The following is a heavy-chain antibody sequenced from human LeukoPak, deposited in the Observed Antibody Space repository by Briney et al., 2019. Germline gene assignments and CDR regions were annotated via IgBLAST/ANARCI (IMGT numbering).Heavy chain of an antibody. J-gene: IGHJ5*02. V-gene: IGHV4-30-4*01. CDR3: ATRRQWLSTGSWFDH. Sequence: SETLSLTCTVSGASISTVDYYWSWIRQPPGKGLEWIGYIYHSGSTYYNPSLKSRVTISLDTSKNQFSLKLSSVTAADTAVYYCATRRQWLSTGSWFDHWGQGTLVTVSS. CDR1: GASISTVDYY. CDR2: IYHSGST. D-gene: IGHD6-19*01.